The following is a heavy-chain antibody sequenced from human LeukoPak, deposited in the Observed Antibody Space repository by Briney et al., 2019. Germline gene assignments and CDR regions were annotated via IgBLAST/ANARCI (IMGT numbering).Heavy chain of an antibody. CDR3: TRHTIDY. J-gene: IGHJ4*02. V-gene: IGHV3-73*01. CDR1: GFSFSDAA. Sequence: GGSLRLFCGGSGFSFSDAAIHWVRQASGKGLEGVGRIRSKTSSYATEYAASLKGRVTISRDDSKNTAYPQMNSLKTEDTAVYYCTRHTIDYWGQGTLVTVSS. D-gene: IGHD1-26*01. CDR2: IRSKTSSYAT.